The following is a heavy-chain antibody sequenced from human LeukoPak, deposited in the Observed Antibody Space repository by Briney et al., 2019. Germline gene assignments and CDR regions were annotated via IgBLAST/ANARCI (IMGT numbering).Heavy chain of an antibody. V-gene: IGHV1-2*02. D-gene: IGHD3-3*01. CDR2: INPNSGGT. CDR3: ARDLPTPYDFWSPPDY. Sequence: ASVKVSCTAAGYTFTGYYMHWVRQAPGQGLGWMGWINPNSGGTNYAQKFQGRVTMTRDTSISTAYMVLSRLRSDDTAVYYCARDLPTPYDFWSPPDYWGQGTLVTVSS. CDR1: GYTFTGYY. J-gene: IGHJ4*02.